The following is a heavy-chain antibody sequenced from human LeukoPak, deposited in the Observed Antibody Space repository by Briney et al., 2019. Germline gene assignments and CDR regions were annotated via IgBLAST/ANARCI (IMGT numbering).Heavy chain of an antibody. CDR3: ARERAAATSVDP. J-gene: IGHJ5*02. CDR2: IYYSGST. V-gene: IGHV4-59*01. D-gene: IGHD6-13*01. Sequence: PSETLSLTCTVSGGSISSYYWSWIRQPPGEGLEWIGNIYYSGSTNYNPSLESRVTISVDTSKNQFSLKLSSVTAADTAVYYCARERAAATSVDPWGQGTLVTVSS. CDR1: GGSISSYY.